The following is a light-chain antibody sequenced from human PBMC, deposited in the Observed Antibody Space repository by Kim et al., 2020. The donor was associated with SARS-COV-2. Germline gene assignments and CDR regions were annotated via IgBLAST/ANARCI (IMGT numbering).Light chain of an antibody. J-gene: IGKJ1*01. CDR1: QGIANF. CDR3: LQHNGFPPT. CDR2: AAS. V-gene: IGKV1-17*03. Sequence: DIQMTQSPSAMSASVGDRITITCRASQGIANFLAWFQQKPGEAPRRLIYAASSLSSGVPSRFSGSESGTDFTITISGLQPEDFAVYYCLQHNGFPPTFGEETKVDI.